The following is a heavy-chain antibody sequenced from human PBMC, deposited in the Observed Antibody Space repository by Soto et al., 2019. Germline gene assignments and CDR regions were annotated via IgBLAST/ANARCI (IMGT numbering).Heavy chain of an antibody. V-gene: IGHV3-30-3*01. CDR2: ISYDGAKK. Sequence: QELLVESGGGVVQPGRSLRLSCAASRFIFSRYAMHWVRQSPGKGLEGVAVISYDGAKKYYADSVEGRYTISRDDSKNTLYLQMSSLRVEDTAVYYCARAPHGMDVWGQGTTVIVSS. CDR3: ARAPHGMDV. J-gene: IGHJ6*02. CDR1: RFIFSRYA.